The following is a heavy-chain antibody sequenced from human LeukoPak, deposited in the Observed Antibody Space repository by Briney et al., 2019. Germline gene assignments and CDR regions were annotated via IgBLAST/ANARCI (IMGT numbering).Heavy chain of an antibody. V-gene: IGHV4-39*07. CDR1: GGSISSSAYH. CDR3: ARGPYKYDGSGAFDI. CDR2: INHSGST. D-gene: IGHD3-22*01. Sequence: SETLSLTCTVSGGSISSSAYHWGWIRQPPGKGLEWIGEINHSGSTNYNPSLKSRVTISVDTSKNQFSLKLTSVTAADTAVYYCARGPYKYDGSGAFDIWGQGTMVTVSS. J-gene: IGHJ3*02.